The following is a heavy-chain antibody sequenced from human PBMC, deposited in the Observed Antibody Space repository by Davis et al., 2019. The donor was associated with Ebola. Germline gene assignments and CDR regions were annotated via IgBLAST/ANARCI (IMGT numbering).Heavy chain of an antibody. CDR1: GGSMSSGSYS. CDR3: AREGVELFIPHWLDP. Sequence: PSETLSLTCAVSGGSMSSGSYSWTWIRQPPGKGLQWLGNIQQSGTTYYNPAVKGRLTMSIDRSKNQFSLRLTSVTAADTAVYYCAREGVELFIPHWLDPWGQGTLVTVSS. V-gene: IGHV4-30-2*01. J-gene: IGHJ5*02. CDR2: IQQSGTT. D-gene: IGHD3-10*01.